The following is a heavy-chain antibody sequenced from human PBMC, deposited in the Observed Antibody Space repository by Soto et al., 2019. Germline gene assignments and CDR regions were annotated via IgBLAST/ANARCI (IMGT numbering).Heavy chain of an antibody. V-gene: IGHV4-34*01. D-gene: IGHD2-15*01. Sequence: SETLSLTCAVYGGSFSGYYWSWIRQPPGKGLEWIGEINHSGSTNYNPSLKSRVTISVDTSKNQFSLKLSSVTAADTVVYYCAGEAGGDYYYYGMDVWGQGTTVTVSS. CDR3: AGEAGGDYYYYGMDV. CDR1: GGSFSGYY. CDR2: INHSGST. J-gene: IGHJ6*02.